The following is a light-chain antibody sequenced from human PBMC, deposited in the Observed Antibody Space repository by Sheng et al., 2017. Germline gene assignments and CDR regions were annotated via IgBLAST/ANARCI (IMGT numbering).Light chain of an antibody. CDR2: WAS. V-gene: IGKV4-1*01. CDR1: QSVLYSSNNKNY. CDR3: QQYYSSPFT. Sequence: DIVMTQSPDSLGMSLGERATINCKSSQSVLYSSNNKNYLAWYQQKPGQPLKLLIYWASAREFGVPDRFNGSGSGTDFTLTICSLQAEDVAIYYCQQYYSSPFTFGPGTKVDIK. J-gene: IGKJ3*01.